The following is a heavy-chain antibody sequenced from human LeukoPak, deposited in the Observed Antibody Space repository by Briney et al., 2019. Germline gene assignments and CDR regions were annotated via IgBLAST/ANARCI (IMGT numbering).Heavy chain of an antibody. J-gene: IGHJ6*03. D-gene: IGHD3-22*01. CDR3: ARGPGGRSGYYPLEDYYYYYMDV. CDR2: INPNSGGT. V-gene: IGHV1-2*02. CDR1: GYTFTGYY. Sequence: ASVKVSCKAPGYTFTGYYMHWVRQAPGQGLEWTGWINPNSGGTNYAQKLQGRVTMTTDTSTSTAYMELRSLRSDDTAVYYCARGPGGRSGYYPLEDYYYYYMDVWGKGTTVTVSS.